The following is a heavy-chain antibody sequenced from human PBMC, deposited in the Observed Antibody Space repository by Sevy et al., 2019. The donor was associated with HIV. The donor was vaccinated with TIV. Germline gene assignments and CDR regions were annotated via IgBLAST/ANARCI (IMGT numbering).Heavy chain of an antibody. Sequence: GESLKISCKGSGYRFTNYWIGWVRQMPGKGLEWMGSIYPGDSETTYRPSFQGQVTISADNSITTAYLQWSSLKASDSVMYYCARPRVYGDGAFDIWGQGTMVTVSS. CDR1: GYRFTNYW. D-gene: IGHD4-17*01. CDR3: ARPRVYGDGAFDI. CDR2: IYPGDSET. V-gene: IGHV5-51*01. J-gene: IGHJ3*02.